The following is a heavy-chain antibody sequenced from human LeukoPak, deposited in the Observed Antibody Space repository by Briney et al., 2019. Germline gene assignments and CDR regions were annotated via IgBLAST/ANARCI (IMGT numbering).Heavy chain of an antibody. D-gene: IGHD4-17*01. Sequence: ASVKVSCKASGYTFTGYYMHWVRQAPGQGLEWMGWINPNNGGTNYAQKFQGRVTMTRDTSISTAYMELSRLRSDDTAVYYCARPAPDYGDETLYFDYWGQGTLVTVSS. V-gene: IGHV1-2*02. CDR2: INPNNGGT. J-gene: IGHJ4*02. CDR1: GYTFTGYY. CDR3: ARPAPDYGDETLYFDY.